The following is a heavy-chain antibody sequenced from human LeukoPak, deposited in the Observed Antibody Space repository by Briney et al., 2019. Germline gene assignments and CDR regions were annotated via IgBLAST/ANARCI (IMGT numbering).Heavy chain of an antibody. CDR2: IYYTGST. CDR1: GGSISSSSYY. V-gene: IGHV4-39*01. J-gene: IGHJ4*02. D-gene: IGHD4-17*01. Sequence: SETLSLTCTVPGGSISSSSYYWGWIRQPPGKGLEWIGNIYYTGSTYYNPSLKSRVAVSVDTSKNQFSLKVTSMSVADTAVYYWVRQLTAVTAADSWGQGTLVTVSS. CDR3: VRQLTAVTAADS.